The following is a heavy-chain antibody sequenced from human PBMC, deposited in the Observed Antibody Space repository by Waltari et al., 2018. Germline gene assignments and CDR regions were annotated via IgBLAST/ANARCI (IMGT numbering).Heavy chain of an antibody. J-gene: IGHJ4*02. CDR2: LRDDGSNE. CDR3: AGGGYSGNDFTQY. CDR1: GFTFRSYG. V-gene: IGHV3-30*02. D-gene: IGHD5-12*01. Sequence: QVQLVESGGGVVQPGGSRRLSCAEFGFTFRSYGMNWVRQAPGKGPEWVAYLRDDGSNEYYEESVKGRFTISRDNSKNTLYLQMNSLRTEDTAVYYCAGGGYSGNDFTQYWGQGTPVTVSS.